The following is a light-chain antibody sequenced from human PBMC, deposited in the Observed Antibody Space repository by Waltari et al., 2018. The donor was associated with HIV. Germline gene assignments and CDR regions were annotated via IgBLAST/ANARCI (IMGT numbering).Light chain of an antibody. CDR3: HQYYTTPWA. CDR2: WAS. CDR1: QSVLYNSNSKNY. Sequence: DIVLTQSPDSLAVSLGARATINCTASQSVLYNSNSKNYLSWYQQRPGQPPKLLIYWASTRESGVPDRFSGSASGTDFTLTISGLQAEDVAVYYCHQYYTTPWAFGQGTKVEIK. V-gene: IGKV4-1*01. J-gene: IGKJ1*01.